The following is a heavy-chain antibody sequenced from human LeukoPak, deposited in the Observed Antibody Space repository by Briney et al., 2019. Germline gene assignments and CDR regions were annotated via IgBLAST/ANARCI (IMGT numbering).Heavy chain of an antibody. D-gene: IGHD3-22*01. Sequence: PGGSLRLSCAASGFTFSSYSMNWVRQAPGKGLEWVSSISSSSTYIYYADSVKGRFTISRDYAKKSVYLQMNSLRGEDTAMYYCARDRDYDTGGYYFDYWGQGTLVTVSS. CDR3: ARDRDYDTGGYYFDY. CDR2: ISSSSTYI. J-gene: IGHJ4*02. V-gene: IGHV3-21*01. CDR1: GFTFSSYS.